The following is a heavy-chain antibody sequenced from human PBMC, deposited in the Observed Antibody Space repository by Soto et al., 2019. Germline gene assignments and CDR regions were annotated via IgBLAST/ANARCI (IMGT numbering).Heavy chain of an antibody. CDR3: ARGGGVATNDY. J-gene: IGHJ4*02. D-gene: IGHD5-12*01. V-gene: IGHV4-31*03. Sequence: QVQLQESGPGLVKPSQTLSLTCTVSGGSISSGGYYWSWIRQHPGKGLEWIGYIYYSGSTYYNPSLQSRVTISLATSKNQFSLKLSSVTAADTAVYYCARGGGVATNDYWGQGTLVTVSP. CDR2: IYYSGST. CDR1: GGSISSGGYY.